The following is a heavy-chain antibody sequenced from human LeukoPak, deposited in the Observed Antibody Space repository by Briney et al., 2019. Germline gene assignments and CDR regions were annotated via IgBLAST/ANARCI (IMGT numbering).Heavy chain of an antibody. D-gene: IGHD3-10*01. CDR1: GASISSGSYY. J-gene: IGHJ4*02. V-gene: IGHV4-61*02. CDR2: IYSSGRT. CDR3: ARAYVMVLGVLIDY. Sequence: SETLSLTCTVSGASISSGSYYWSWIRQPAGKGLEWIWRIYSSGRTNYNPSLKSRVNISVDTSKNQFSLKLSSVTAADTAIYYCARAYVMVLGVLIDYWGQGTLVTVSS.